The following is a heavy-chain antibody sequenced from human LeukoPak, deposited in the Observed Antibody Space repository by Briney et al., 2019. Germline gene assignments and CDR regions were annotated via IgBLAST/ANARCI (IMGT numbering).Heavy chain of an antibody. CDR3: ASESSGYYYYFDY. V-gene: IGHV1-69*13. D-gene: IGHD3-22*01. CDR1: GGTFSSYA. J-gene: IGHJ4*02. Sequence: GASVQVSCKASGGTFSSYAISWVRQAPGQGLEWMGGIIPIFGTANYAQKFQGRVTITADESTSTAYMELSSLRSEDTAVYYCASESSGYYYYFDYWSQGTLVIVSS. CDR2: IIPIFGTA.